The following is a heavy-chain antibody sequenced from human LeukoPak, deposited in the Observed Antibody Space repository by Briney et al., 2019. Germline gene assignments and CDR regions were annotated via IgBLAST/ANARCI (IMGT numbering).Heavy chain of an antibody. CDR3: ATEGTYYDFWSGSSAPYYYYYGMDV. D-gene: IGHD3-3*01. CDR1: GYTFTSYG. CDR2: ISAYNGNT. J-gene: IGHJ6*02. V-gene: IGHV1-18*01. Sequence: ASVKVSCKASGYTFTSYGISWVRQAPGQGLEWMGWISAYNGNTNYAQKFQGRVTMTEDTSTDTAYMELSSLRSEDTAVYYCATEGTYYDFWSGSSAPYYYYYGMDVWGQGTTVTVSS.